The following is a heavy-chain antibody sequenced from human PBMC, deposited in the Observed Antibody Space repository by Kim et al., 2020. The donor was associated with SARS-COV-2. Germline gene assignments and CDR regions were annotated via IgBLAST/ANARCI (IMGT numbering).Heavy chain of an antibody. CDR2: IYHSGST. D-gene: IGHD3-9*01. CDR1: GGSISSSNW. V-gene: IGHV4-4*02. CDR3: AREGWGDGILTGSYYYYGMDV. Sequence: SETLSLTCAVSGGSISSSNWWSWVRQPPGKGLEWIGEIYHSGSTNYNPSLKSRVTISVDKSKNQFSLKLSSVTAADTAVYYCAREGWGDGILTGSYYYYGMDVWGQGTTVTVSS. J-gene: IGHJ6*02.